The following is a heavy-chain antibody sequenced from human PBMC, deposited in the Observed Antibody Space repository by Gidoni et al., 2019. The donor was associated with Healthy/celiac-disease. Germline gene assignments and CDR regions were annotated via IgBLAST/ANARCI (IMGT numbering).Heavy chain of an antibody. CDR2: ISSSSSYI. CDR3: AREGYYYDSSGYLDY. V-gene: IGHV3-21*01. Sequence: EVQLVESGGGLVKPVGSLRLSCAASGFTFSSYSMNWVRQAPGKGLEWVSSISSSSSYIYYADSVKGRFTISRDNAKNSLYLQMNSLRAEDTAVYYCAREGYYYDSSGYLDYWGQGTLVTVSS. D-gene: IGHD3-22*01. J-gene: IGHJ4*02. CDR1: GFTFSSYS.